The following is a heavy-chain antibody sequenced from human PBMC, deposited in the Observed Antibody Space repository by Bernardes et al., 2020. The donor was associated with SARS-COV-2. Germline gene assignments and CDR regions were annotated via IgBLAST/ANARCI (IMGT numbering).Heavy chain of an antibody. CDR3: AKDLFPSGPDAFDI. J-gene: IGHJ3*02. CDR1: GFNFGNYA. V-gene: IGHV3-23*01. D-gene: IGHD3-3*01. CDR2: ISYSGDNT. Sequence: GGSLRLSCAASGFNFGNYAISWVRQAPGKGLEWVSSISYSGDNTYYADTVKGLFAISRDNSQNTLYLQMNSLRAEETAVYYCAKDLFPSGPDAFDIWGQGTTVTVSS.